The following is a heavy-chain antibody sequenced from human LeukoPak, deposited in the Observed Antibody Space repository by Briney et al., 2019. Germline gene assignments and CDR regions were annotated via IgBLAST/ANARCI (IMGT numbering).Heavy chain of an antibody. D-gene: IGHD6-19*01. CDR2: ISSSSSYI. J-gene: IGHJ4*02. Sequence: GGSLRLSCAASGFTFSSYSMNWVRQAPGKGLEWVSSISSSSSYIYYADSVKGRFTISRDNAKNSLYLQMNSLRAEDTALYYCAKDWSKRYSSGFFDYWGQGTLVTVSS. CDR1: GFTFSSYS. CDR3: AKDWSKRYSSGFFDY. V-gene: IGHV3-21*04.